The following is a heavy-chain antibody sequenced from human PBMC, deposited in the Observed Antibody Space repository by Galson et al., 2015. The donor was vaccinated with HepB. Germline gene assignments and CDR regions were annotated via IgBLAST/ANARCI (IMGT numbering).Heavy chain of an antibody. CDR3: ASLVEVVTPYDAFDI. CDR2: IYSGGST. Sequence: SLRLSCAASGFTVSSNYMSWVRQAPGKGLEWVSVIYSGGSTYYADSVKGRFTISRDNSKNTLYLQMNSLRAEDTAVYYCASLVEVVTPYDAFDIWGQGTMVTVSS. CDR1: GFTVSSNY. D-gene: IGHD2-21*02. V-gene: IGHV3-53*01. J-gene: IGHJ3*02.